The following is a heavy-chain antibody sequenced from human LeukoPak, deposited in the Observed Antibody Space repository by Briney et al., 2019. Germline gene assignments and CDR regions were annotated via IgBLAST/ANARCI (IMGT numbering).Heavy chain of an antibody. CDR3: ARGGILLWFGESPTHGMDV. J-gene: IGHJ6*02. CDR2: ISGSGGST. V-gene: IGHV3-23*01. Sequence: GGSLRLSCAASGFTFSSYAMSWVRQAPGKGLEWVSVISGSGGSTYYADSVKGRFTISRDNSKNTLYLQMNSLRAEDTAVYYCARGGILLWFGESPTHGMDVWGQGTTVTVSS. CDR1: GFTFSSYA. D-gene: IGHD3-10*01.